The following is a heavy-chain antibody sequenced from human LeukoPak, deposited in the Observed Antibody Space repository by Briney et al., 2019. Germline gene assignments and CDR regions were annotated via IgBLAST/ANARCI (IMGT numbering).Heavy chain of an antibody. D-gene: IGHD6-13*01. CDR1: GGTFSSYA. CDR3: ARLGRYSSSWAFDY. Sequence: ASVKVSCKASGGTFSSYAISWVRQAPGQGLEWMGGINPIFGTANYAQKFQGRVTITTDESTSTAYMELSSLRSEDTAVYYCARLGRYSSSWAFDYWGQGTLVTVSS. CDR2: INPIFGTA. V-gene: IGHV1-69*05. J-gene: IGHJ4*02.